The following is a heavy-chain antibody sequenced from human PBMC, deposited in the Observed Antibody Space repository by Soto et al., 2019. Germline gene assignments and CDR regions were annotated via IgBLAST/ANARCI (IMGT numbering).Heavy chain of an antibody. CDR3: ARRVSTTPCFHYYTDV. D-gene: IGHD5-12*01. Sequence: QLQLQESGPGLVKPSETLPLTCTVSGGSISRSGHFWGWIRQPPGKALEWIGTIFYTGSAYYNPSFQSRVAIPVDTSQDQFSLKLSAVTAADTAVYYCARRVSTTPCFHYYTDVWGKGTTGNVSS. CDR1: GGSISRSGHF. J-gene: IGHJ6*03. V-gene: IGHV4-39*01. CDR2: IFYTGSA.